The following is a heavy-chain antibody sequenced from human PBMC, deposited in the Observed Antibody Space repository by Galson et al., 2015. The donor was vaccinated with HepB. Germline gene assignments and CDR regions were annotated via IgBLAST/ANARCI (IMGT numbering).Heavy chain of an antibody. V-gene: IGHV3-23*01. CDR3: ARDNVLISQWLLDF. J-gene: IGHJ4*02. CDR1: GFTFSSYA. Sequence: SLRLSCAASGFTFSSYAMSWVRQAPGKGLEWVSAISGSGGSTYYADSVKGRFTVSRDSSKNTVYLQMDSLRAEDTAVYYCARDNVLISQWLLDFWGQGTLVTVSS. D-gene: IGHD3-22*01. CDR2: ISGSGGST.